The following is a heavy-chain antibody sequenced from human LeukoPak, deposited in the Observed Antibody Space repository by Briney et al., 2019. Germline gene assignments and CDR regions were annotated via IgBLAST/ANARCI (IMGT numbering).Heavy chain of an antibody. J-gene: IGHJ4*02. V-gene: IGHV4-59*11. CDR3: ARYWLSRNYFDY. CDR1: GGSISSHY. Sequence: SETLSLTCTVSGGSISSHYWSWIRQPPGKGLEWIGYVYYSGSTNYNPSLKSRVTISVDTSKNQFSLKLSSVTAADTAVYYCARYWLSRNYFDYWGQGTLVTVSS. CDR2: VYYSGST. D-gene: IGHD2-15*01.